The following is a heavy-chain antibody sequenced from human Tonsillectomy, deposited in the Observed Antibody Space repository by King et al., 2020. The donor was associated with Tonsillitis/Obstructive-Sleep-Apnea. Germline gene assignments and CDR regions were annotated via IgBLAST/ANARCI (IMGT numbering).Heavy chain of an antibody. CDR1: GGSINSSNW. CDR3: ARLQRYSNDGNWFDP. CDR2: IYHSGGT. J-gene: IGHJ5*02. V-gene: IGHV4-4*02. Sequence: QLQESGPGLVKPSGTLSLTCAVSGGSINSSNWWSWVRHPPGKGLEWIGEIYHSGGTNYNSSLKSRVTISVDKSKNQFSLKLSSMTAADTAVYYCARLQRYSNDGNWFDPWGQGTLVTVSS. D-gene: IGHD4-11*01.